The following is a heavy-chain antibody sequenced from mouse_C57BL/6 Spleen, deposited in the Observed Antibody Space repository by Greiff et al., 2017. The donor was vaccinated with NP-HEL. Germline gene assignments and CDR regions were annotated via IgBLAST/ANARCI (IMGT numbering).Heavy chain of an antibody. D-gene: IGHD3-3*01. CDR3: ARSRDWDYFDY. CDR1: GYTFTSYW. V-gene: IGHV1-72*01. CDR2: LDPNSGGT. J-gene: IGHJ2*01. Sequence: QVQLQQPGAELVKPGASVKLSCKASGYTFTSYWMHWVKQRPGRGLEWIGRLDPNSGGTTSNEKFKSKATLTVDKPSSTAYMQLSSLTSEDSAVYYCARSRDWDYFDYWGQGTTLTVSS.